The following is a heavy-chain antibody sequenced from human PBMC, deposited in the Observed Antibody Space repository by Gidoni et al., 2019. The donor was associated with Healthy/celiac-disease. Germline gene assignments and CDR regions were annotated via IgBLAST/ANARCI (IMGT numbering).Heavy chain of an antibody. Sequence: QVQLQESGPGLVKPSETLSLTCTVSGGSISSYYWRWIRQPAGKGLEWIGRIYTSGSTNYNPSLKSRVTMSVDTSKNQFSLKLSSVTAADTAVYYCARGEYSGSYYDGFDAFDIWGQGTMVTVSS. CDR3: ARGEYSGSYYDGFDAFDI. D-gene: IGHD1-26*01. CDR2: IYTSGST. CDR1: GGSISSYY. J-gene: IGHJ3*02. V-gene: IGHV4-4*07.